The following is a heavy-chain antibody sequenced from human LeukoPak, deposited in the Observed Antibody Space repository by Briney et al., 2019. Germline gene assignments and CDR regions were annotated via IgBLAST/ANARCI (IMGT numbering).Heavy chain of an antibody. CDR2: MSGSGSST. J-gene: IGHJ4*02. V-gene: IGHV3-23*01. CDR1: GFTFKTYA. Sequence: PGGSLRLSCAASGFTFKTYAMNWVRQVPGKGPEWVSSMSGSGSSTDYADSVKGRFTISRDNSKNTLYLQMNSLRAEDTALYYCAKDAQGLVRGGIYFGFWGQGSLVTVSS. CDR3: AKDAQGLVRGGIYFGF. D-gene: IGHD6-19*01.